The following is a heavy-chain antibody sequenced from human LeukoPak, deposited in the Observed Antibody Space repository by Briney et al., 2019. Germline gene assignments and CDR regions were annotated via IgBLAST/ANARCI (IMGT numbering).Heavy chain of an antibody. J-gene: IGHJ4*02. CDR3: ARRVGVALDY. V-gene: IGHV4-38-2*02. CDR1: GYSISSGYY. CDR2: IYHSGST. Sequence: SETLSLTCTVSGYSISSGYYWGWIRQPPGKGLEWVGSIYHSGSTYYNPSLKSRVTISVDTSKNQFSLKLSSVTAADTAVYYCARRVGVALDYWGQGTLVTVSS. D-gene: IGHD2-21*01.